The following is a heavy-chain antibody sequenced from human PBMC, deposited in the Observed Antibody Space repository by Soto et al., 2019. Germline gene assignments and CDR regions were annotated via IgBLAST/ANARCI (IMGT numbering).Heavy chain of an antibody. Sequence: PGGSLRLSCAASGFTFSSYAMSWVRQAPGKGLEWVSAISGSGGSTYYADSVKGRFTISRDNSKNTLYLQMSSLRAEDTAVYYCAKALPLGSAYYYYGMDVWGQGTTVTVSS. J-gene: IGHJ6*02. CDR2: ISGSGGST. D-gene: IGHD3-10*02. CDR1: GFTFSSYA. CDR3: AKALPLGSAYYYYGMDV. V-gene: IGHV3-23*01.